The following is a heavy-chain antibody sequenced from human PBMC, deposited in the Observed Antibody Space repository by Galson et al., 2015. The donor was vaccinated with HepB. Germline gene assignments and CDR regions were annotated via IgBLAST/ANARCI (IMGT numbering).Heavy chain of an antibody. D-gene: IGHD3-22*01. CDR1: GYTFTSYG. V-gene: IGHV1-18*04. CDR3: ASRITMIAVGGGRNAFDI. CDR2: ISAYNGTT. Sequence: SVKVSCKASGYTFTSYGISWVRQAPGQGLEWMGWISAYNGTTNYAQKLQGRVTMTTDTSMSTAYMELRSLRSDDTAVYYCASRITMIAVGGGRNAFDIWGQGTMVTVSS. J-gene: IGHJ3*02.